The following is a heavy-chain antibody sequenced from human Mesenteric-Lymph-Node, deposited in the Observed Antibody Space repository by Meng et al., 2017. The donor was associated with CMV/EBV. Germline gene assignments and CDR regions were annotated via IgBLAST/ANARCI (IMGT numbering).Heavy chain of an antibody. CDR2: MSSSGRNI. J-gene: IGHJ3*01. D-gene: IGHD5-18*01. CDR1: GFTYSNYE. CDR3: ARYSTSNAFDL. V-gene: IGHV3-48*03. Sequence: GGSLRLSCAASGFTYSNYEMNWVRQAPGKGLEWVSYMSSSGRNIYYADSVKGRFTISRDIAKNSLYLQMDSLRAEDTAVYYCARYSTSNAFDLWGQGTMVTVSS.